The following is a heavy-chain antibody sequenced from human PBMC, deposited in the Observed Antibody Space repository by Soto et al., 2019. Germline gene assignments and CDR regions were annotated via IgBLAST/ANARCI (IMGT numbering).Heavy chain of an antibody. D-gene: IGHD6-6*01. CDR3: ARDLEFSSSSYYFDY. Sequence: GESLKISCAASGFTFSSYSMNWVRQAPGKGLEWVSSISSSSSYIYYADSVKGRFTISRDNAKNSMYLQMNSLRVEDTAVYYCARDLEFSSSSYYFDYWGQGTLVTVSS. CDR2: ISSSSSYI. CDR1: GFTFSSYS. V-gene: IGHV3-21*01. J-gene: IGHJ4*02.